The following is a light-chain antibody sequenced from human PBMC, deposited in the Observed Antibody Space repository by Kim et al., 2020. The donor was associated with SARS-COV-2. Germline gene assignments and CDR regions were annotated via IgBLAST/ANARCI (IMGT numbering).Light chain of an antibody. CDR3: QQSFTTPT. Sequence: DIQMTQSPSSLSASVGDRVTITCRASQSISIYLNWYQQTPGKAPKLLIYAASSLQSGVPPRFSGSGSGTDFTLTISSLQPEDSASYYCQQSFTTPTFGQGTKVDIK. CDR1: QSISIY. V-gene: IGKV1-39*01. J-gene: IGKJ1*01. CDR2: AAS.